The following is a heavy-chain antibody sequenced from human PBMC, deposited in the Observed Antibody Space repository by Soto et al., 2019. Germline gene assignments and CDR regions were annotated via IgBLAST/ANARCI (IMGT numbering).Heavy chain of an antibody. CDR3: AKYGGSTYYYFNY. CDR2: ISGGGST. J-gene: IGHJ4*02. Sequence: PGGSLRLSCSASGFTVSSNYMSWVRQAPGKGLECVSVISGGGSTYYADAVKGRFTISRDNSKNTLFLQMNSLRAEDTAVYYCAKYGGSTYYYFNYWGQGTLVTLAS. CDR1: GFTVSSNY. D-gene: IGHD1-26*01. V-gene: IGHV3-66*01.